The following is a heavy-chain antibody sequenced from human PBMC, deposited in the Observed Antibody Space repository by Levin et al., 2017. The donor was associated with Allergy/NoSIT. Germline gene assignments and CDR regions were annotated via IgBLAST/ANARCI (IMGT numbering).Heavy chain of an antibody. CDR1: GGSISSSSYY. V-gene: IGHV4-39*01. J-gene: IGHJ4*02. CDR2: IYYSGST. CDR3: ARHDLYYDILTGYSRGPFDY. D-gene: IGHD3-9*01. Sequence: SETLSLTCTVSGGSISSSSYYWGWIRQPPGKGLEWIGSIYYSGSTYYNPSLKSRVTISVDTSKNQFSLKLSSVTAADTAVYYCARHDLYYDILTGYSRGPFDYWGQGTLVTVSS.